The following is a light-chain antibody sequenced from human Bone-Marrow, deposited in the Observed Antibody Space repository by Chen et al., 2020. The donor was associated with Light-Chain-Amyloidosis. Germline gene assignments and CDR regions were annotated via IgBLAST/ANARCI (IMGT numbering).Light chain of an antibody. CDR3: SSYTSSSTPWV. CDR2: DVS. J-gene: IGLJ3*02. Sequence: QSALTQPASVSGSPGQSITISCTGTSSDVGGYNYVSWYQQHPGKAPKLMIYDVSNRPSGVSNRFSRSKSGNTASLTISGLQAEDEADYYCSSYTSSSTPWVFGGGTKLTVL. CDR1: SSDVGGYNY. V-gene: IGLV2-14*01.